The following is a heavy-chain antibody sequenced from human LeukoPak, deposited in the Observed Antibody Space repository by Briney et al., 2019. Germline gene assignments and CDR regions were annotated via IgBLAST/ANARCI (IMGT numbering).Heavy chain of an antibody. CDR1: GFTFDDYA. CDR2: ISGDGGST. V-gene: IGHV3-43*02. D-gene: IGHD3-10*01. CDR3: VFGKSGMVAFDY. J-gene: IGHJ4*02. Sequence: PGGSLRPSFAAPGFTFDDYAMHWVRQAPGKGLDWVSLISGDGGSTYYADSVKGRFTISRDNSKNSLYLQMNSLRTEDTALYYCVFGKSGMVAFDYWGQGTLVTVSS.